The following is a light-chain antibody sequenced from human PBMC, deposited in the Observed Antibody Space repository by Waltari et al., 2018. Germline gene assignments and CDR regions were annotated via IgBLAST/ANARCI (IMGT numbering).Light chain of an antibody. Sequence: SCRASQSISRSLAWYQQKPGQAPRLLIYCASSMATGVPDRFSGSGSGTDFSLTISRLEPEDFAVYYCQHYVRLPVSFGQGTKVEIK. V-gene: IGKV3-20*01. J-gene: IGKJ1*01. CDR3: QHYVRLPVS. CDR1: QSISRS. CDR2: CAS.